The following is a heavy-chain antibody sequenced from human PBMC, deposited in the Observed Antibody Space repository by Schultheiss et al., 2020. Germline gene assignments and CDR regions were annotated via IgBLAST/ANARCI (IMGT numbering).Heavy chain of an antibody. CDR3: ASSRYYFDY. D-gene: IGHD6-13*01. J-gene: IGHJ4*02. V-gene: IGHV3-74*01. CDR1: GFTFTNYW. CDR2: VSSDGSDT. Sequence: GGSLRLSCAASGFTFTNYWMHWVRQAPGKGLVWVSRVSSDGSDTTYADSVKGRFTISRDNAKNTLYLQMNNLGADDTAVYYCASSRYYFDYWGQGIVVT.